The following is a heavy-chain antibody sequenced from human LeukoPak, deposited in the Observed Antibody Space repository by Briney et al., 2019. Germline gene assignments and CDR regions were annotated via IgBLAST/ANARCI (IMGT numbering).Heavy chain of an antibody. V-gene: IGHV4-38-2*01. Sequence: SETLSLTCAVSGYSISSGYYWGWIRQPPGKGLEWIGSIYHSGSTYYNPSLKSRVTISVDTSKNQFSLKLSSVTAADTAVYYCATQRRIVATTYFDYWGQGTLVTVSS. D-gene: IGHD5-12*01. J-gene: IGHJ4*02. CDR1: GYSISSGYY. CDR2: IYHSGST. CDR3: ATQRRIVATTYFDY.